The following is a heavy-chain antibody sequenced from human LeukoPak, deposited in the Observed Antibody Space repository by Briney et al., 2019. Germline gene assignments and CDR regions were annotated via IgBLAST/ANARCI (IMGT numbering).Heavy chain of an antibody. Sequence: SSETLSLTCTVSGGSISSYYWSWIRQPPGKGLEWIGYIYYSGSTNYNPSLKSRVTISVDTSKNQFSLKLSSVTAADTAVYYCARGPGFSGSYGWFDPWGQGTLVTVSS. V-gene: IGHV4-59*01. CDR3: ARGPGFSGSYGWFDP. J-gene: IGHJ5*02. CDR1: GGSISSYY. D-gene: IGHD1-26*01. CDR2: IYYSGST.